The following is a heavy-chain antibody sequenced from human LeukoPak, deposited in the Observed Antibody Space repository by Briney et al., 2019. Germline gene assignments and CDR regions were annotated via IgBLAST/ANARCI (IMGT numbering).Heavy chain of an antibody. Sequence: SVKVSCKASGGTFSSYAISWVRQAPGQGLEWMGRIIPIFGTANYAQKFQGRVTITTDESTSTAYMELSSLRSEDTAVYYCAILVAMIHYYYMDVWGKGTTVTVSS. V-gene: IGHV1-69*05. CDR2: IIPIFGTA. CDR1: GGTFSSYA. D-gene: IGHD5-12*01. CDR3: AILVAMIHYYYMDV. J-gene: IGHJ6*03.